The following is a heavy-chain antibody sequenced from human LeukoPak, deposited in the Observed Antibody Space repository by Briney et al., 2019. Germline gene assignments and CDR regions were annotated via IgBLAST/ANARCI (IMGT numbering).Heavy chain of an antibody. J-gene: IGHJ6*02. CDR2: SNHFGST. V-gene: IGHV4-34*01. CDR3: ARGRLQLWSFPLPYNHYAIDV. CDR1: GGSFSGYY. Sequence: MTSETLSLTCAVYGGSFSGYYWSWIRQPPGKGLEWIGESNHFGSTDYNPSLKSRVTISVDTSKKQFSLNVRSVTDADTAVYFCARGRLQLWSFPLPYNHYAIDVWGQGTTVTVSS. D-gene: IGHD5-18*01.